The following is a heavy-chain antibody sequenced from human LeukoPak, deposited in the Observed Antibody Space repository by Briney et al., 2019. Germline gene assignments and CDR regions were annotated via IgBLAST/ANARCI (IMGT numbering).Heavy chain of an antibody. CDR1: GGSISSGGYS. CDR2: IYYSGST. Sequence: SETLSLTCTVSGGSISSGGYSWSWIRQHPGKGLEWIGYIYYSGSTYYNPSLKSRVTISVDTSKNQFSLKLSSVTAADTAVYYCARGGNYDFWSGYPYYFDYWGQGTLVTVSS. D-gene: IGHD3-3*01. J-gene: IGHJ4*02. V-gene: IGHV4-31*03. CDR3: ARGGNYDFWSGYPYYFDY.